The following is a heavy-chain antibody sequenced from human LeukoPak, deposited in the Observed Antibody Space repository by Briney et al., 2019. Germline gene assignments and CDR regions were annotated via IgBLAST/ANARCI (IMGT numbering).Heavy chain of an antibody. V-gene: IGHV1-18*01. CDR3: ARAKIYYDSSGGYYYYMDV. Sequence: GASVKVSCKASGYTFTSYGISWVRQAPGQGLEWMGWISAYNGNTNYAQKLQGRVTMTTDTSTSTAYMELRSLRSDDTAVYYCARAKIYYDSSGGYYYYMDVWGKGTTVTVSS. J-gene: IGHJ6*03. D-gene: IGHD3-22*01. CDR1: GYTFTSYG. CDR2: ISAYNGNT.